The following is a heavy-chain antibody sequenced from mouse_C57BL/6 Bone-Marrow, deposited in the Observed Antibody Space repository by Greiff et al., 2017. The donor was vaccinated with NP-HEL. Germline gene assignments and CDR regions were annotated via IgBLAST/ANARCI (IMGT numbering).Heavy chain of an antibody. CDR1: GYAFSSSW. J-gene: IGHJ1*03. Sequence: QVQLQQSGPELVKPGASVKISCKASGYAFSSSWMNWVKQRPGKGLEWIGRIYPGDGDTNYNGKFKGKATLTADKSSSTAYMQLSSLTSEDSAVYFCARSYYYGSSYYFDVWGTGTTVTVSS. V-gene: IGHV1-82*01. CDR2: IYPGDGDT. CDR3: ARSYYYGSSYYFDV. D-gene: IGHD1-1*01.